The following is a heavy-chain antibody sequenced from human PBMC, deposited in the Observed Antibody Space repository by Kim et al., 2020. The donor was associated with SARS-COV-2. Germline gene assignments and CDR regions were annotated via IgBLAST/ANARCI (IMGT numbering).Heavy chain of an antibody. Sequence: SQTLSLTRAISGDSVSSNSAAWNWIRQSPSRGLEWLGRTYYRSKWYNDYAVSVKSRITINPDTSKNQFSLQLNSVTPEDTAVYYCARDGEVGWLLYNYYYYGMDVWGQGTTVTVSS. CDR2: TYYRSKWYN. J-gene: IGHJ6*02. D-gene: IGHD3-9*01. V-gene: IGHV6-1*01. CDR1: GDSVSSNSAA. CDR3: ARDGEVGWLLYNYYYYGMDV.